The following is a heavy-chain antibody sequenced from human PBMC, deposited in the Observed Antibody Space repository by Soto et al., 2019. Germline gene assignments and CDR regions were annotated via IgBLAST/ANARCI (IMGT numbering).Heavy chain of an antibody. CDR3: GKHLAIGDAFDI. CDR1: GYSFTSYW. CDR2: IYSGDSDT. J-gene: IGHJ3*02. D-gene: IGHD3-16*01. Sequence: PGESLKISCKGSGYSFTSYWIGWVRQMPGKGLEWMGIIYSGDSDTRYSPSSQGQVTISADKSISTAYLQWSSLKASDTAMYYCGKHLAIGDAFDIWGQGTMVTGSS. V-gene: IGHV5-51*01.